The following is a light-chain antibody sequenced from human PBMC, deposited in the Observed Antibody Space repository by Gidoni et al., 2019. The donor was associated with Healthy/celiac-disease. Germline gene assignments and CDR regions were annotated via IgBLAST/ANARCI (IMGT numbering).Light chain of an antibody. J-gene: IGKJ4*01. CDR3: QQYNNWALT. Sequence: EIVMTQSPATLSVSPGERATLSCRASQSVSSNLAWYQQKPGQAPRLLIYGESTRATGIPARFSGSGSGTEFTLTISSLQSEDFAVYYCQQYNNWALTFGGGTKVEIK. CDR1: QSVSSN. V-gene: IGKV3-15*01. CDR2: GES.